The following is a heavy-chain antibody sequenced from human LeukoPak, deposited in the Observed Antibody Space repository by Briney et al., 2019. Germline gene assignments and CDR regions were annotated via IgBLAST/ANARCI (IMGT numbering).Heavy chain of an antibody. D-gene: IGHD6-19*01. Sequence: PSETLSLTCTVSGGSISSYYWSWIRQPPGKGLEWIGYIYYSGSTNYNPSLKSRVTISVDTSKNQFSLKLSSVTAADTAVYYCARLPAVAGTKYFDYWGQGTLVTVSS. CDR1: GGSISSYY. CDR2: IYYSGST. V-gene: IGHV4-59*08. CDR3: ARLPAVAGTKYFDY. J-gene: IGHJ4*02.